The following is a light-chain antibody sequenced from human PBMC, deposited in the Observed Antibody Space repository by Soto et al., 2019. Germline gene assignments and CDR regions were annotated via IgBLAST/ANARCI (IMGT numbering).Light chain of an antibody. Sequence: EIMMTQSPATLSVSPGEKATLSCRASQGVSTELAWYQQEPGQAPRLLIYGASIRATGVPVRFSGSGSGTEFTLTISSLQSEDCAIYYCQQYEKWPLTFGGGTKVEIK. CDR2: GAS. CDR3: QQYEKWPLT. CDR1: QGVSTE. V-gene: IGKV3-15*01. J-gene: IGKJ4*01.